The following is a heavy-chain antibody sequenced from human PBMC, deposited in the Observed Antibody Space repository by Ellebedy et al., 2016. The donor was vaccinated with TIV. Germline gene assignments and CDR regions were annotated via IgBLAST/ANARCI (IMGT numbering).Heavy chain of an antibody. CDR2: INPNSGCT. V-gene: IGHV1-2*04. D-gene: IGHD6-13*01. CDR1: GYTFTGYY. Sequence: AASVKVSCKASGYTFTGYYMHWVRQAPGQGLEWMGWINPNSGCTNYAQKFQGWVTMTRDTSISTAYMELSRLRSDDTAVYYCARELGARAKQLVSGWFDPWGQGTLVTVSS. J-gene: IGHJ5*02. CDR3: ARELGARAKQLVSGWFDP.